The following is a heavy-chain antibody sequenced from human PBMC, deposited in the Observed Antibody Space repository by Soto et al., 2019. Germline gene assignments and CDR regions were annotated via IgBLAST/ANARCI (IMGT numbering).Heavy chain of an antibody. J-gene: IGHJ4*02. D-gene: IGHD3-10*01. Sequence: EVQLLESGGGLVQPGGSLRLSCAASGFTFTNYAMPWLRQAPGRGLEWVSVISAGGDSTHYADSVKGRFTISRDSSKNTVYLQMNSLRVEDTAVYYCAKERTLRGGDYVDYWGQGPVVNVSS. V-gene: IGHV3-23*01. CDR3: AKERTLRGGDYVDY. CDR2: ISAGGDST. CDR1: GFTFTNYA.